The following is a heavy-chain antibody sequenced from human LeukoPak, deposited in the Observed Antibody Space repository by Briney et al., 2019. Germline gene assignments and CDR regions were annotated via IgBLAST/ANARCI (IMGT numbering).Heavy chain of an antibody. J-gene: IGHJ4*02. CDR3: AKDAFRTPSGSGDY. CDR1: GFTFDDYA. Sequence: GGSLRLSCAASGFTFDDYAMHWVRQAPGKGLEWVSGISWNSGSIGYADSVKGRFTISRDNAKNSLYLQMNSLGAEDTALYYCAKDAFRTPSGSGDYWGQGTLVTVSS. D-gene: IGHD1-26*01. CDR2: ISWNSGSI. V-gene: IGHV3-9*01.